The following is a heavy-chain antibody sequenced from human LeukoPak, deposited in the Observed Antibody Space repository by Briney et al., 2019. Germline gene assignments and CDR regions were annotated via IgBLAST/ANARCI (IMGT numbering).Heavy chain of an antibody. CDR2: ISSGGYTI. CDR1: GLPFSHYD. D-gene: IGHD1-14*01. J-gene: IGHJ6*03. CDR3: ARDRGNQRGYYYYYMDV. Sequence: GGSLRLSCAVSGLPFSHYDMNWVRQAPGKGLEWVSSISSGGYTIKYHDSVRGRFIISRDNANNSLYLQMNSLRGDDTAVYYCARDRGNQRGYYYYYMDVWGKGTTVTVSS. V-gene: IGHV3-48*03.